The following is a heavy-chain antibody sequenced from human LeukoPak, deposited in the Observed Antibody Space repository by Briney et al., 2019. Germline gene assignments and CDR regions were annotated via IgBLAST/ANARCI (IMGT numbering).Heavy chain of an antibody. J-gene: IGHJ4*02. D-gene: IGHD5-12*01. CDR2: ISYDGSDK. Sequence: GGSLRLSCAASGFNFAYFAVHWVRQPPGKGLEWVAVISYDGSDKKHADSVKGRFTISRDNSKNTVFLQMNSLSPDDTAVYYCAKDTGYSGNDTPSYWGQGTLVTVSS. CDR3: AKDTGYSGNDTPSY. V-gene: IGHV3-30*04. CDR1: GFNFAYFA.